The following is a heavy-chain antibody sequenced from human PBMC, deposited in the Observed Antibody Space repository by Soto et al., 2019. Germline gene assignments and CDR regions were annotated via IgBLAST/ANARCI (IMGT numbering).Heavy chain of an antibody. V-gene: IGHV3-30*18. Sequence: GWSLRLSCASSVFTFISYGMHWVRQAPGKGLEWVAVISYDGSNKYYADSVKGRFTISRDNSKNTLYLQMNSLRAEDTAVYYCAKHLSDYWGQGTLVTVSS. CDR2: ISYDGSNK. CDR3: AKHLSDY. CDR1: VFTFISYG. J-gene: IGHJ4*02.